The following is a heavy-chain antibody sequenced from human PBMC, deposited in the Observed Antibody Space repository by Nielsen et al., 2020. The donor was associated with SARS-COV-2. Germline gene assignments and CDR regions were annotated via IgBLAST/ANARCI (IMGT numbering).Heavy chain of an antibody. Sequence: ASVKVSCKASGYTFTGYYMHWVRQAPGQGLEWMGRINPNSGGTNYAQKFQGRVTMTRDTSISTAYMELSRLRSDDTAVYYCVVPAAARQGARGNWFDPWGQGTLVTVSS. CDR1: GYTFTGYY. D-gene: IGHD2-2*01. V-gene: IGHV1-2*06. CDR3: VVPAAARQGARGNWFDP. J-gene: IGHJ5*02. CDR2: INPNSGGT.